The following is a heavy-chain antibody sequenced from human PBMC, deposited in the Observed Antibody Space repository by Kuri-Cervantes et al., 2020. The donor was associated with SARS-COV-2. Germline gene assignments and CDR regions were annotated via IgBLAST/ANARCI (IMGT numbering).Heavy chain of an antibody. CDR3: ARDIRPGSSGWSNPFDY. Sequence: SETLSLTCTVSGGSISSGGYYWSWIRQHPGKGLEWIGYIYYSGSTYYNPSPKSRVTISVDTSKNQFPLKLSSVTAADTAVYYCARDIRPGSSGWSNPFDYWGQGTLVTVSS. V-gene: IGHV4-31*03. CDR2: IYYSGST. D-gene: IGHD6-19*01. J-gene: IGHJ4*02. CDR1: GGSISSGGYY.